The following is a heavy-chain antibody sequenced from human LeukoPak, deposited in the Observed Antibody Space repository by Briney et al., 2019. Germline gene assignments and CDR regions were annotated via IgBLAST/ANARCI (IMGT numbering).Heavy chain of an antibody. D-gene: IGHD4-23*01. CDR3: ARDLLNEGNHLDY. Sequence: SETLSLTCTVSGGSISSGDYYWSWIRQPPGKGLEWIGYIYYSGSTYYNPSLKRRVTISVDTSKNQFSLKLSSVTAADTAVYYCARDLLNEGNHLDYWGQGTLVTVSS. V-gene: IGHV4-30-4*01. CDR2: IYYSGST. CDR1: GGSISSGDYY. J-gene: IGHJ4*02.